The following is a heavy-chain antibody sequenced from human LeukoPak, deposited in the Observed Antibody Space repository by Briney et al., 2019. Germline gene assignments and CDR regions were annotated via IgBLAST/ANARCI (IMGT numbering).Heavy chain of an antibody. CDR3: AKDLFGGLPPYYYDSSGYVAFDI. V-gene: IGHV3-11*01. CDR1: GFTFNDYY. CDR2: ISSSGSTI. D-gene: IGHD3-22*01. Sequence: GGSLRLSCAASGFTFNDYYMSWIRQAPGKGLEWVSYISSSGSTIYYADSVKGRFTISRDNSKNTLYLQMNSLRAEDTAVYYCAKDLFGGLPPYYYDSSGYVAFDIWGQGTMVTVSS. J-gene: IGHJ3*02.